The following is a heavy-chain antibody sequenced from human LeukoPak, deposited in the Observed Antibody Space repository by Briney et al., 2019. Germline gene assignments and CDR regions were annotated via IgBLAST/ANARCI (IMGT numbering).Heavy chain of an antibody. CDR1: GYTFTGYY. CDR3: ARGRGTSGSNRDFYYYYYMDV. D-gene: IGHD2-15*01. Sequence: GASVKVSCKASGYTFTGYYMHWVRQAPGQGLEWMGWINPNSGGTNYAQKFQGRVTMTRDTSISTAYMELSSLRHDDLAVYYCARGRGTSGSNRDFYYYYYMDVWGKRTTVTVSS. V-gene: IGHV1-2*02. CDR2: INPNSGGT. J-gene: IGHJ6*03.